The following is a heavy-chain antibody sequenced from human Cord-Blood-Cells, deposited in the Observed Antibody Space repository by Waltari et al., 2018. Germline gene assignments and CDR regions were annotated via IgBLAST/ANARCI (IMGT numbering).Heavy chain of an antibody. CDR2: INSDGSST. J-gene: IGHJ4*02. CDR1: GFTFSSYW. V-gene: IGHV3-74*01. D-gene: IGHD4-17*01. CDR3: ARVAVYGDVFDY. Sequence: EVQLVDSGGGLVQPGGSLRLSCAASGFTFSSYWMHWVRQAPGKGLVWVSRINSDGSSTSYADSVKGRFTISRDNAKNTLYLQINSLRAEDTAVYYCARVAVYGDVFDYWGQGTLVTVSS.